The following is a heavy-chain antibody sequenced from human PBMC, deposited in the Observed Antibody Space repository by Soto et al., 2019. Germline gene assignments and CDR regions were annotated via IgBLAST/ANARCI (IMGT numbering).Heavy chain of an antibody. CDR1: GGSISSYY. CDR2: IYYSGST. V-gene: IGHV4-59*08. Sequence: SETLSLTCTVSGGSISSYYWSWIRQPPGKGLEWIGYIYYSGSTNYNPSLKSRVTISVDTSKNQFSLKLSSVTAADTAVYYCARLQPKSPPWDDIDNWCQQTLLPVSS. CDR3: ARLQPKSPPWDDIDN. J-gene: IGHJ4*02. D-gene: IGHD1-1*01.